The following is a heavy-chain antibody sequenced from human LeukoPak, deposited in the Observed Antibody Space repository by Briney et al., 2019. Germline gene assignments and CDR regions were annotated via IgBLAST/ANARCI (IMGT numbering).Heavy chain of an antibody. J-gene: IGHJ4*02. V-gene: IGHV3-53*01. CDR3: GRDLIGTAASWDS. CDR1: GFTVNNKY. CDR2: ISSGDST. D-gene: IGHD6-25*01. Sequence: PGGSLRLSCAASGFTVNNKYMNWVRQAPGKGLEWASVISSGDSTYYADSVKGRFTISRDNSKNTLYLQMNSLRVEDTAVYYCGRDLIGTAASWDSWGQGTLVTVSS.